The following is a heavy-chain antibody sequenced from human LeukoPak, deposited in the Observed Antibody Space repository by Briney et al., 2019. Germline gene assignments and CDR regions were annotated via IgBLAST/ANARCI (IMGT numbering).Heavy chain of an antibody. CDR2: IIPIFGTA. CDR1: GGTFSSYA. Sequence: ASVTVSFTASGGTFSSYAISWVRQAPGQGLEWMGGIIPIFGTANYAQKFQGRVTITADESTSTAYMELSSLRSEDTAVYYCASPWGRWFGELIWYFDLWGRGTLVTVSS. D-gene: IGHD3-10*01. CDR3: ASPWGRWFGELIWYFDL. V-gene: IGHV1-69*13. J-gene: IGHJ2*01.